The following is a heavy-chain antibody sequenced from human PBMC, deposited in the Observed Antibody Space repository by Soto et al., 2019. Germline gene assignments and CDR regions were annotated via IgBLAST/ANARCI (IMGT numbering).Heavy chain of an antibody. V-gene: IGHV3-23*01. D-gene: IGHD1-7*01. CDR3: ARRAKTATTNWGAFDI. J-gene: IGHJ3*02. CDR1: GFTFSTYV. CDR2: ISYSADKT. Sequence: EVQLLESGGGLVQPGGSLRLSCAASGFTFSTYVMNWVRQAPGKGLEWVSTISYSADKTFYADSVKGRFTISRDNSRDTLFLQMNSLRADDAALYYCARRAKTATTNWGAFDIWGRGTMVTVSS.